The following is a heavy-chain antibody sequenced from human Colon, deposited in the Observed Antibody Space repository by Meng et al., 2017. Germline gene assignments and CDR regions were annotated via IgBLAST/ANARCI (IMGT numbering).Heavy chain of an antibody. CDR2: LSPDNGHT. CDR3: ARDVSLDDRSWWLDL. V-gene: IGHV1-3*01. J-gene: IGHJ5*02. Sequence: QVQLVQSGAEVKKPGASVKVSFKASGSTFTGHSIHWVRRAPGHRFEWMGCLSPDNGHTDYSQKFQGRVTITRDTSATTAYMELSSLESEDTAVYYCARDVSLDDRSWWLDLWGQGTLVTVSS. CDR1: GSTFTGHS. D-gene: IGHD3-22*01.